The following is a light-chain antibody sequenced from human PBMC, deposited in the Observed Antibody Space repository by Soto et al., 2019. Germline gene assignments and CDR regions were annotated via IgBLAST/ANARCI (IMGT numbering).Light chain of an antibody. CDR2: EGS. J-gene: IGLJ7*01. V-gene: IGLV2-23*01. CDR1: SSDVGSYNL. CDR3: CSYAGSAV. Sequence: QSALTQPASVSGYPGQSITISCTGTSSDVGSYNLVSWYQQHPGKAPKLMIYEGSKRPSGVSNRFSGSKSGNTASLTISGLQAEDEADYYCCSYAGSAVFGGGTQLTVL.